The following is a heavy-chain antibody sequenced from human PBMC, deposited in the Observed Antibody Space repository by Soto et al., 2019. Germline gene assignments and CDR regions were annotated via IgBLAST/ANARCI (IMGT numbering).Heavy chain of an antibody. Sequence: ASVEVSCKASGYTFTSYGISWVRQAPGQGLEWMGWISAYNGNTNYAQKPQGRVTMTTDTSTSTAYMELRSLRSDDTAVYYCAREDLGYCSSTSCYGYAFDIWGQGTMVTVSS. CDR2: ISAYNGNT. J-gene: IGHJ3*02. CDR1: GYTFTSYG. CDR3: AREDLGYCSSTSCYGYAFDI. V-gene: IGHV1-18*04. D-gene: IGHD2-2*01.